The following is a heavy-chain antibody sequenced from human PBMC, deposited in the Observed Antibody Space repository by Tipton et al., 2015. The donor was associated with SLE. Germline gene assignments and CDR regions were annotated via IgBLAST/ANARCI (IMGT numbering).Heavy chain of an antibody. CDR3: ARGPDYSNYYFYGMDV. J-gene: IGHJ6*02. CDR1: GGSINSYNW. D-gene: IGHD4-11*01. V-gene: IGHV4-4*02. Sequence: TLSLTCAVSGGSINSYNWWTWVRQPPGKGLEWIGEIYHSGTTNYNPSLKSRITISLDKSNNHFSLRLSSLTAADTAVYYCARGPDYSNYYFYGMDVWGQGTTVTVSS. CDR2: IYHSGTT.